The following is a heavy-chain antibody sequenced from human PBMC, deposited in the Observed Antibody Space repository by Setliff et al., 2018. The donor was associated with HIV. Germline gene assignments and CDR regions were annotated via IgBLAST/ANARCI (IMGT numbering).Heavy chain of an antibody. CDR1: GGSISSSSYY. CDR3: AREDSDGYVDI. Sequence: SETLSLTCTVSGGSISSSSYYWGWIRQPPGKGLEWIGTIYYSRSTYYNPSLKSRVTISLDTSKNQFSLRLSSVTAADTAVYYCAREDSDGYVDIWGQGTLVTVSS. V-gene: IGHV4-39*07. CDR2: IYYSRST. J-gene: IGHJ4*02. D-gene: IGHD2-21*01.